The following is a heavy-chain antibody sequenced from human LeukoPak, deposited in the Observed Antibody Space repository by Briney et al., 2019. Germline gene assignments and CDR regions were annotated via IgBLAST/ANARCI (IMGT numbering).Heavy chain of an antibody. D-gene: IGHD3-22*01. CDR1: GFTFSSYW. CDR2: IKHDGSEK. V-gene: IGHV3-7*01. Sequence: PGGSLRLSCAASGFTFSSYWMTWVRQAPGKGLEWVANIKHDGSEKYYVDSVKGRFTISRDNAKNTLNLQMNSLRAEDTAVYYCARDLGQYYDTSDNWFDPWGQGTLVTVSS. J-gene: IGHJ5*02. CDR3: ARDLGQYYDTSDNWFDP.